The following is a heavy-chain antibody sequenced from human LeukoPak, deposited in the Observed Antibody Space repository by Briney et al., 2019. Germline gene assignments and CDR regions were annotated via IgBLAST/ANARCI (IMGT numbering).Heavy chain of an antibody. J-gene: IGHJ4*02. CDR2: IIPIFGTA. CDR3: ARGAMYHGYNPKGV. V-gene: IGHV1-69*13. Sequence: SVKVSCKASGGSFSSYAISWVRQAPGQGLEGMGGIIPIFGTANYAQKFQGRVTITADESTSTAYMELSSLRSEDTAVYYCARGAMYHGYNPKGVWGQGTLVTVSS. CDR1: GGSFSSYA. D-gene: IGHD5-24*01.